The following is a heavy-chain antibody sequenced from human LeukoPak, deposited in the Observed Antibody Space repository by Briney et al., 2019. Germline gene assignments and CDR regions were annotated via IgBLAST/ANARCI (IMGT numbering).Heavy chain of an antibody. CDR1: GGSINSYY. V-gene: IGHV4-59*01. J-gene: IGHJ4*02. D-gene: IGHD6-6*01. CDR2: IHHTETS. CDR3: ARVPEYSYGYFDF. Sequence: SEALSLTCTVSGGSINSYYWSWIRKTPGKGLEWIAYIHHTETSKYNPSLKSRVTISIDTSMNQFSLTLSSVTAADTAVYYCARVPEYSYGYFDFWGQGTPVTVSS.